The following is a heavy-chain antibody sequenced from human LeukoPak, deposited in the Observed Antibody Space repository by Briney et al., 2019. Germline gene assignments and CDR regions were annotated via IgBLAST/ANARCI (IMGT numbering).Heavy chain of an antibody. Sequence: TSETLSLTCAVYGGSFSGYYWSWIRQPPRKGLEWIGEINHSGSTNSNPPLKSRVTISVDTSKNQFSLKLSSVTAADTAVYYCARVGGMRPAAAKVLRANWFDPWGQGTLVTVSS. CDR3: ARVGGMRPAAAKVLRANWFDP. D-gene: IGHD6-13*01. J-gene: IGHJ5*02. CDR1: GGSFSGYY. CDR2: INHSGST. V-gene: IGHV4-34*01.